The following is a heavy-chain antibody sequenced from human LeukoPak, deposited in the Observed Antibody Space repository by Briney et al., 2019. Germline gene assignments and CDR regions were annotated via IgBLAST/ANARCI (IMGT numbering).Heavy chain of an antibody. CDR1: GFTFSSYS. CDR3: ARDVVATIH. V-gene: IGHV3-48*01. D-gene: IGHD5-12*01. J-gene: IGHJ4*02. CDR2: IRSSSSTI. Sequence: GGCLRLSCAAYGFTFSSYSMNWGRQAPGKGLEWVPYIRSSSSTIYYADSVKGRFTSSSDNAKNSLYQQMNSLRAEETAVYYCARDVVATIHWGQGTLVTVSS.